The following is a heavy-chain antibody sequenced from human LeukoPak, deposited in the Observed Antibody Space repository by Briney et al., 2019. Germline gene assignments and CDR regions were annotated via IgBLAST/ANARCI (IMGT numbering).Heavy chain of an antibody. CDR3: AKSGAYYGSGDGMDV. CDR1: GFSFSSYG. CDR2: ISYDGSNR. D-gene: IGHD3-10*01. V-gene: IGHV3-30*18. Sequence: GGSLRLSCAASGFSFSSYGMYWVRQAPGKGLEWVAVISYDGSNRYYVDSVKGRFTFSRDNSKNTLYLQMDSLRIEDTAVYYCAKSGAYYGSGDGMDVWGQGTTVTVSS. J-gene: IGHJ6*02.